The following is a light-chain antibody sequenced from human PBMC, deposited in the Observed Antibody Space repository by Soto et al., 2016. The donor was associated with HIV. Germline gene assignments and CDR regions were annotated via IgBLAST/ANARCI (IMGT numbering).Light chain of an antibody. CDR1: QSINSW. V-gene: IGKV1-5*03. CDR3: QQYKSFWT. J-gene: IGKJ1*01. Sequence: IQMTQSPSSLSASVGDRVTITCRASQSINSWLAWYQQKPGKAPKLLIYKASTLDSGVPSRFSGSASGTEFTLTISSLQPDDFATYYCQQYKSFWTFGQGTKVEVK. CDR2: KAS.